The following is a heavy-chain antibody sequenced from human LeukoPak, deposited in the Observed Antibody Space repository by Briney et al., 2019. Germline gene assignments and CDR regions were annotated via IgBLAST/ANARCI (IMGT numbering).Heavy chain of an antibody. CDR3: AKDQIEGYCSGGSCYFGTYFDY. V-gene: IGHV3-23*01. CDR2: ISGSGGST. Sequence: HPGGSLRLSCAASGFTFSSYAMSWVRQAPGKGLEWVSAISGSGGSTYYADSVKGRFTISRDNSKNTLYLQMNSLRAEDTAAYYCAKDQIEGYCSGGSCYFGTYFDYWGQGTLVTVSS. D-gene: IGHD2-15*01. J-gene: IGHJ4*02. CDR1: GFTFSSYA.